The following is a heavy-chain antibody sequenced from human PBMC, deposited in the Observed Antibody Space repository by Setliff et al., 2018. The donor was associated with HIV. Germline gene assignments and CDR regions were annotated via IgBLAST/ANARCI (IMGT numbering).Heavy chain of an antibody. CDR2: ISHSGSI. Sequence: SETLSLTCAVSNYSISSDYYWGWIRQPPGKGLEWIGSISHSGSIYYNPSPSLKSRVTISLDTSKTQLSLRLNSVTAADTAVYFCARDPHYFDTSGHYSWVDAFDIWGQGTMVTVSS. V-gene: IGHV4-38-2*02. CDR1: NYSISSDYY. D-gene: IGHD3-22*01. J-gene: IGHJ3*02. CDR3: ARDPHYFDTSGHYSWVDAFDI.